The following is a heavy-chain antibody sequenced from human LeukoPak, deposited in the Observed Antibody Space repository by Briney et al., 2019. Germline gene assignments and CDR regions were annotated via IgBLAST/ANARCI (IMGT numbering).Heavy chain of an antibody. CDR3: AKDLLGVDYYDSSGPFDY. J-gene: IGHJ4*02. Sequence: GGSLLLSCAASGFTFSSYAMSWVRQAPGKGLEWVSAISGSGGSTYYADSVKGRFTISRDNSKNTLYLQMNSLRAEDTAVYYCAKDLLGVDYYDSSGPFDYWGRGTLVTVSS. CDR1: GFTFSSYA. CDR2: ISGSGGST. D-gene: IGHD3-22*01. V-gene: IGHV3-23*01.